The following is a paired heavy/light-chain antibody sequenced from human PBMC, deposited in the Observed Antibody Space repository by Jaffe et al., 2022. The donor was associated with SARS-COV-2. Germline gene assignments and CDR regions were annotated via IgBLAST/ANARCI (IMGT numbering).Light chain of an antibody. J-gene: IGKJ5*01. CDR1: QSVTSN. CDR2: AVS. CDR3: QQYSHWFT. Sequence: EIVMTQSPATLSVSPGERATLSCRASQSVTSNLAWYQQKPGQAPKLLIYAVSTRATGIPDRFSGGGSGTEFTLTISSLQSEDFAVYYCQQYSHWFTFGQGTRLEIK. V-gene: IGKV3-15*01.
Heavy chain of an antibody. CDR2: ISYDDRNM. Sequence: QVQLVESGGGVVQPGRSLRLSCAASGLSFSKHAMHWVRQAPGKGLEWVAVISYDDRNMYYADSVKGRFTISRDTFKNTLYLQMNSLRTEDTAVYYCAAGYSSTWAHFTYWGQGTVVTVSS. J-gene: IGHJ4*02. CDR1: GLSFSKHA. CDR3: AAGYSSTWAHFTY. D-gene: IGHD6-13*01. V-gene: IGHV3-30*04.